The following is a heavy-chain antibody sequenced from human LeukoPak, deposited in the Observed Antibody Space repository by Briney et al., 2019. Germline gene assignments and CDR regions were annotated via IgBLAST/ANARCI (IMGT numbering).Heavy chain of an antibody. J-gene: IGHJ4*02. CDR1: GGPISSSNYY. Sequence: SETLSLTCTVSGGPISSSNYYWGWIRQPPGKGLEWIGSIYYTGSTYYNPSLKTRVTISADTSKNQFSLKLSSVTAADTAVYYCARVDYSWKYVDYWGQGTLVTVSS. D-gene: IGHD1-20*01. V-gene: IGHV4-39*01. CDR3: ARVDYSWKYVDY. CDR2: IYYTGST.